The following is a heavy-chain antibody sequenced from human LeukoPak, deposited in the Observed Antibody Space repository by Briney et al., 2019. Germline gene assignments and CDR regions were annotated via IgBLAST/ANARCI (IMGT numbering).Heavy chain of an antibody. V-gene: IGHV5-51*01. D-gene: IGHD6-6*01. J-gene: IGHJ6*02. CDR3: AGLLYSSSSNYYYGLDV. CDR2: IYPGDSDT. CDR1: GYIFTSNW. Sequence: GESLKISCKGSGYIFTSNWIGWVRQMPGKGLEWVGIIYPGDSDTRYSPSFQGQVTISTDKSITTAYLQWSSLKASDTAMYYCAGLLYSSSSNYYYGLDVWGQGTTVTVSS.